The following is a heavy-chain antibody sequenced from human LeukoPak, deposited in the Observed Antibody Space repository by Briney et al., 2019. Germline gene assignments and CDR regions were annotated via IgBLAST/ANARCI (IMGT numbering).Heavy chain of an antibody. Sequence: GGSLRLSCAASGFTFSGHAMHWVRQTPGVGLEWLAIIGDDGRDQHYTDSVKGRFTISRDNSKNTLFLQLNSLTPEDTALYLCARDLMWGFDYWGQGALVTVSS. D-gene: IGHD7-27*01. CDR3: ARDLMWGFDY. J-gene: IGHJ4*02. CDR1: GFTFSGHA. V-gene: IGHV3-30*02. CDR2: IGDDGRDQ.